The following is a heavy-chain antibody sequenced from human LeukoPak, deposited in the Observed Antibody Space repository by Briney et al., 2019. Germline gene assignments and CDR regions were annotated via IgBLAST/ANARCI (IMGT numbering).Heavy chain of an antibody. J-gene: IGHJ4*02. V-gene: IGHV3-23*01. CDR3: ANIYDSSGYDY. D-gene: IGHD3-22*01. CDR2: ISGSGGST. CDR1: GFTFSSYA. Sequence: GGSLRLSCSASGFTFSSYAMSWVRQAPGKGLEWVSAISGSGGSTYYADSVKGRFTISRDNSKNTLYLQMNSLRAEDTAVYYCANIYDSSGYDYWGQGTLVTVSS.